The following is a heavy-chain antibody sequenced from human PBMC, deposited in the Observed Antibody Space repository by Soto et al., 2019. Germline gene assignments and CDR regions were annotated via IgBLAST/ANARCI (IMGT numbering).Heavy chain of an antibody. CDR1: GYSFTSYW. CDR2: IYPGDSDT. V-gene: IGHV5-51*01. CDR3: AXGAPYSSSSGYYYGMDV. D-gene: IGHD6-6*01. Sequence: GESVKISCTGSGYSFTSYWIGWVRQMPGKGLEWMGIIYPGDSDTRYSPSFQGQVTISADKSISTAYLQWSSLKASDTAMYYCAXGAPYSSSSGYYYGMDVWGQGTTVTVSS. J-gene: IGHJ6*02.